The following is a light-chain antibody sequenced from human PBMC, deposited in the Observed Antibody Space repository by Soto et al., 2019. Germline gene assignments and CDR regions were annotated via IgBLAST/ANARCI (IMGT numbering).Light chain of an antibody. V-gene: IGKV3-20*01. CDR3: QQFSNYPLT. J-gene: IGKJ4*01. Sequence: VLARSPGTLSLSQGARATLSCWASQSVSSWLAWYQQKPGQAPKLLIYDASSRATGVPDRFSGGGSGTDFTLTISRLEPEDFAVYYCQQFSNYPLTFGRGTKVDIK. CDR2: DAS. CDR1: QSVSSW.